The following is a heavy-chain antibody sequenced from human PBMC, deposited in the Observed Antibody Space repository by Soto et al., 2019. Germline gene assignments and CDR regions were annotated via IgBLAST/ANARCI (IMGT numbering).Heavy chain of an antibody. CDR2: INPSEGST. CDR1: GYTFSIDY. V-gene: IGHV1-46*01. Sequence: ASVKGSCKASGYTFSIDYMYWVRQAPGQGLEWMGIINPSEGSTNYAQKFQGRVTMTRDTSTNTVYMELSSLRSEDTAVYYCARGEPGTFVFEHWGQGTLVTVSS. CDR3: ARGEPGTFVFEH. J-gene: IGHJ4*02. D-gene: IGHD1-7*01.